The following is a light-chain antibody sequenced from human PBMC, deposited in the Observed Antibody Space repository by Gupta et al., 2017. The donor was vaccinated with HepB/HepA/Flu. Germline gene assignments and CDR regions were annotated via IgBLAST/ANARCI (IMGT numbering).Light chain of an antibody. CDR2: DVT. J-gene: IGLJ3*02. CDR1: SSDIGSDNY. Sequence: QSALTQPASVSESPGQSITISCTGSSSDIGSDNYVSWYQQHPGKAPKLIIFDVTNRPSGLSDRFSGSKSGNTASLTISELQAEDEADYYCSSFTPSSTWVFGGGTKLTVL. V-gene: IGLV2-14*01. CDR3: SSFTPSSTWV.